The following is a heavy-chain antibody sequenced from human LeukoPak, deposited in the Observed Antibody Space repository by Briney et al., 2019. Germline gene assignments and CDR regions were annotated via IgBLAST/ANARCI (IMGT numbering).Heavy chain of an antibody. J-gene: IGHJ3*02. Sequence: GGSLRLSCAASGFTFSSYSMNWVRQAPGKGLEWVSSISSSSSYIYYAESVRGRFTISRDNAKNSLYMQMNRLRAEDTAVYYCGRGPHSSDPNIWGQGTKVTVSS. D-gene: IGHD6-19*01. CDR1: GFTFSSYS. V-gene: IGHV3-21*01. CDR3: GRGPHSSDPNI. CDR2: ISSSSSYI.